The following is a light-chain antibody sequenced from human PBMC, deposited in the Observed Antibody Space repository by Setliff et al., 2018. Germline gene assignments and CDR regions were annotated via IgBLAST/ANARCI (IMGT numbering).Light chain of an antibody. CDR1: SSDVGGYKY. CDR3: ISYAGSNNYV. V-gene: IGLV2-8*01. CDR2: EVT. J-gene: IGLJ1*01. Sequence: QSALPQPPSASGSPGQSVTISCTGTSSDVGGYKYVSWFQQHPGKAPKLTIYEVTKRPSGVPDRFSGSKSGNTASLTVSGLQAEDEADYYCISYAGSNNYVFGTGTKV.